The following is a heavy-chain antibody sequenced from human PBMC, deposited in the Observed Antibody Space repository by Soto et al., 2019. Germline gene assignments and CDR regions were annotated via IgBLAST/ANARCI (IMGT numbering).Heavy chain of an antibody. CDR1: GFTFSYYA. Sequence: GGSLRLSCAASGFTFSYYAMGWVRQAPGKGLEWVSVISDSGGTTYYTDSVKGRFTISRDNSKNTLYLQMSSLRAEDTAIYYYAKDATRSNGWYYFDYWGQGTLVTVSS. D-gene: IGHD6-19*01. CDR3: AKDATRSNGWYYFDY. V-gene: IGHV3-23*01. CDR2: ISDSGGTT. J-gene: IGHJ4*02.